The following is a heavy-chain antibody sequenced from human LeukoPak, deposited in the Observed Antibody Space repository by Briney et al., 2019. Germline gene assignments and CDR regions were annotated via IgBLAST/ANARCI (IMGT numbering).Heavy chain of an antibody. Sequence: PGGSVRLSRAASGFTFSGYSMNWVRQAPGKGLERVSSISTSSNYIYYADSLKGRFTISRDNAKNSLYLLMNSLKAEDTAIYYCARVQCSTGSCSLPAYYYGTDVWGQGTTVTVSS. CDR3: ARVQCSTGSCSLPAYYYGTDV. CDR2: ISTSSNYI. CDR1: GFTFSGYS. V-gene: IGHV3-21*01. D-gene: IGHD2-15*01. J-gene: IGHJ6*02.